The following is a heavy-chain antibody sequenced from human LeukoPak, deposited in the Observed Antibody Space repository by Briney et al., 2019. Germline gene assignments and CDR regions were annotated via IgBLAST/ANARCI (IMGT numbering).Heavy chain of an antibody. CDR3: ARVITMVRGVIEWFDP. Sequence: SETLSLTCTVSGASVSGSPYYWGWIRQPPGKGLEWIGSIYSSGSTYYNPSLKSRVTISVDTSKNQFSLKLSSVTAADTAVYYCARVITMVRGVIEWFDPWGQGTLVTVSS. CDR1: GASVSGSPYY. J-gene: IGHJ5*02. V-gene: IGHV4-39*07. D-gene: IGHD3-10*01. CDR2: IYSSGST.